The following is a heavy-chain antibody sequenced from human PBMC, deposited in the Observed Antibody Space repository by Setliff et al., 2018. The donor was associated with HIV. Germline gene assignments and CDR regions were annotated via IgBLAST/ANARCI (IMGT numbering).Heavy chain of an antibody. Sequence: SETLSLTCTVSGGSISSGDYYWSWIRQPPGKGLEWIGSVSHSGNTDYNISLKSRVTISIDNSKNQFSLRLSSVTASDTAVYYCARMVSDYIGHSDYWGQGTLVTVSS. CDR3: ARMVSDYIGHSDY. CDR1: GGSISSGDYY. CDR2: VSHSGNT. J-gene: IGHJ4*02. D-gene: IGHD3-16*01. V-gene: IGHV4-39*07.